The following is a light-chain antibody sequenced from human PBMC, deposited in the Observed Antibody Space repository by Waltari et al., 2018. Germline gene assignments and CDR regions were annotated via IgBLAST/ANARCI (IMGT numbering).Light chain of an antibody. CDR2: DAS. CDR1: HSVGSH. V-gene: IGKV3-11*01. CDR3: QQRSNWPGT. Sequence: ENVLTLSPATLSLSPGERATLSCRASHSVGSHLAWYQQKPGQAPRLLIYDASNRATGIPARFSGSGSETDFTLTISGVEPEDFAVYYCQQRSNWPGTFGPGTKVDIK. J-gene: IGKJ3*01.